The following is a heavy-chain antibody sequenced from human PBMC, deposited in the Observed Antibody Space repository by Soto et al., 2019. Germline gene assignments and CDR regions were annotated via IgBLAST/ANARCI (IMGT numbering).Heavy chain of an antibody. Sequence: EVQLLESGGGLVQPGGSLRLSCAASGFTFSSYAMSWVRQAPGKGLEWVSAMSGSGGSTYYADSVKGRFTISRDNSKNTLYLQMNSLRAEDTAAYYGAKDERGSSGPMGYGGQGTLVTVSS. CDR2: MSGSGGST. D-gene: IGHD6-19*01. V-gene: IGHV3-23*01. CDR3: AKDERGSSGPMGY. CDR1: GFTFSSYA. J-gene: IGHJ4*02.